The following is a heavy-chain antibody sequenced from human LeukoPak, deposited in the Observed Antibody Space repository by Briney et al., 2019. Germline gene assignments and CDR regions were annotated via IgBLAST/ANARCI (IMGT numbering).Heavy chain of an antibody. J-gene: IGHJ2*01. CDR2: ISGSGGST. D-gene: IGHD3-22*01. CDR1: GFTFSNYA. CDR3: PKVGLRIPFIVALLTTADDCYFHL. Sequence: GGSLRLSCAASGFTFSNYAMSWVRQAPGKGLEWVSGISGSGGSTYYADSVKGRLTICRDNSKSTLYLQMDSLRAEDTALYYCPKVGLRIPFIVALLTTADDCYFHLWGRGTLVTVSS. V-gene: IGHV3-23*01.